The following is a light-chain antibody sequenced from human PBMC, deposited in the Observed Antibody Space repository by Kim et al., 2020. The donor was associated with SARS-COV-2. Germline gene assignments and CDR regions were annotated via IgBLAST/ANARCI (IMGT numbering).Light chain of an antibody. J-gene: IGKJ4*01. CDR2: GAS. CDR3: QQFGSSPLT. CDR1: QSITSF. Sequence: LSPGERATLSCRASQSITSFLAGYQQRPGQAPRLLLYGASSRAAGIPDRFSGSGSGTDFTLTINRLAPEDFAVYYCQQFGSSPLTFGGGTKVDIK. V-gene: IGKV3-20*01.